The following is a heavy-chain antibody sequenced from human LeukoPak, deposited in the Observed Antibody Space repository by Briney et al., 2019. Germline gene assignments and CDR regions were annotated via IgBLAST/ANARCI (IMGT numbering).Heavy chain of an antibody. Sequence: GGSLRLSCAASGFTVSSNYMSWVRQAPGKGLEWVSYISISGTTIYYADSVKGRFTFSRDNSKNTLYLQMNSLRAEDTAVYYCAREAGYSSLFDLWGQGTLVTVSS. D-gene: IGHD6-13*01. J-gene: IGHJ4*02. CDR1: GFTVSSNY. CDR2: ISISGTTI. CDR3: AREAGYSSLFDL. V-gene: IGHV3-11*04.